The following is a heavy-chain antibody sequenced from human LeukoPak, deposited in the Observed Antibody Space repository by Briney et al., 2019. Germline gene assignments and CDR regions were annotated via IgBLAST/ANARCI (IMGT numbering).Heavy chain of an antibody. CDR2: INPSGGST. CDR3: ARDLGYSYGWGDYYYYMDV. Sequence: ASVKVSCKASGYTFTSYYMHWVRQAPGQGLEWMGIINPSGGSTSYAQKFQGRVTITRDMSTSTVYMELSSLRSEDTAVYYCARDLGYSYGWGDYYYYMDVWGKGTTVTVSS. J-gene: IGHJ6*03. D-gene: IGHD5-18*01. V-gene: IGHV1-46*01. CDR1: GYTFTSYY.